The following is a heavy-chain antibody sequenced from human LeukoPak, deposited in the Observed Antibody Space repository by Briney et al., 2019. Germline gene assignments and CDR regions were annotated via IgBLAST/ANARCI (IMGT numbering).Heavy chain of an antibody. CDR3: ARSPTLNWNQCLDY. D-gene: IGHD1-20*01. Sequence: SETLSLTCTLSGGSISSGDYYWSWIRQPPGKGLEWIGYIYYSGSTYYNPSLKSRVTISVDTSKNQFSLKLSSVAAADTAVYYCARSPTLNWNQCLDYWGQGTLVTVSS. V-gene: IGHV4-30-4*08. J-gene: IGHJ4*02. CDR2: IYYSGST. CDR1: GGSISSGDYY.